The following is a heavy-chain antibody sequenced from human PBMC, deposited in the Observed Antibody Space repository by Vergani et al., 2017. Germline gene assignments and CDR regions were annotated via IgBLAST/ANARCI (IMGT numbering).Heavy chain of an antibody. Sequence: HLQESGPGLVKPSETLSLTCSVSGHSINTADYWGWIRKPPGKGLEWIGSVYHSGSTSYNPSLQSRVTISVDTSKNQFSLNLNSMTAADTAIYYCAKNSSGGFFDNWGQGALVTVSS. J-gene: IGHJ4*02. CDR1: GHSINTADY. V-gene: IGHV4-38-2*02. CDR3: AKNSSGGFFDN. CDR2: VYHSGST. D-gene: IGHD6-25*01.